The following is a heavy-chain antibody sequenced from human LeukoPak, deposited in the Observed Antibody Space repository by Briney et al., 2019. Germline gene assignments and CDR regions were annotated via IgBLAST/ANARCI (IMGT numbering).Heavy chain of an antibody. J-gene: IGHJ4*02. D-gene: IGHD3-16*01. CDR3: AKSIGGAFDF. V-gene: IGHV1-2*02. CDR2: IRPKTGDT. CDR1: GYIFTDYY. Sequence: ASVKVSCKTSGYIFTDYYFHWVRQAPGQGLEWMGWIRPKTGDTYYAQKFQGRVTVTSDTSVTTAYLEVSGLKFDDTAIYYCAKSIGGAFDFWGQGTLVIVSS.